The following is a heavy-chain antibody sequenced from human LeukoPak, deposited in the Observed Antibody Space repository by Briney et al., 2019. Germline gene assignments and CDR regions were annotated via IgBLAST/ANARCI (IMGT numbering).Heavy chain of an antibody. D-gene: IGHD6-19*01. J-gene: IGHJ4*02. CDR2: IYSGGGT. CDR1: GFSVNNKY. V-gene: IGHV3-53*01. CDR3: ASWPAGWYGEDS. Sequence: GGSLRLSCAASGFSVNNKYMTWVRQTPAQGLEWVSVIYSGGGTYYADFVQGRFTISRDDSKNTLYLQMNSLRVEDTAVYYCASWPAGWYGEDSWGQGTLATVSS.